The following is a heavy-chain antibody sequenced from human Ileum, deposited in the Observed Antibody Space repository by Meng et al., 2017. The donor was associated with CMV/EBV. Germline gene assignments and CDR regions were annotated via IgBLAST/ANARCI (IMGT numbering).Heavy chain of an antibody. D-gene: IGHD2-21*02. Sequence: QIQLVQSGAEVKKPXASXKVAXXASGYTFSDYGITWVRQAPGQGLEWMGWISVYNGNTKYAQKVQGRVTLTTDTSTNTAYMELRSLRFDDTAVYYCAREGVGYCGGDCYSEYWGQGTLVTVSS. V-gene: IGHV1-18*01. CDR2: ISVYNGNT. J-gene: IGHJ4*02. CDR3: AREGVGYCGGDCYSEY. CDR1: GYTFSDYG.